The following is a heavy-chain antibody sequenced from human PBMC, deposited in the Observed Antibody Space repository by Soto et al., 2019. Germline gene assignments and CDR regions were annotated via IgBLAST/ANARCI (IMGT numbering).Heavy chain of an antibody. Sequence: EVQLEESGGDLVQPGGSLRLSCAASGFTFSSYWMHWVRQAPGKGLVWVSRINTDGGTTTYAESVKGRFTISRDNARNTLYVQMNSLRPEDTALYYCVRVGSGSYSWRDPWGQGTLVTVSS. V-gene: IGHV3-74*01. CDR2: INTDGGTT. CDR1: GFTFSSYW. D-gene: IGHD1-26*01. CDR3: VRVGSGSYSWRDP. J-gene: IGHJ5*02.